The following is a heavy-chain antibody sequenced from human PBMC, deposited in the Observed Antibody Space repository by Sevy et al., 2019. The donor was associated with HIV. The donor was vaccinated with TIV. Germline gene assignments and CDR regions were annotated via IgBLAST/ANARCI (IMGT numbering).Heavy chain of an antibody. CDR2: MNPNSGNT. J-gene: IGHJ2*01. D-gene: IGHD3-22*01. CDR1: GYTFTSYD. Sequence: ASVKVSCKASGYTFTSYDINWVRQATGQGLEWMGWMNPNSGNTGYAQKFQGRVTMTRNTSISTVYMELSSLRSEDTAVSYCARVDHLNYYDSSGPTYYWYFALWGRGTLVTVSS. CDR3: ARVDHLNYYDSSGPTYYWYFAL. V-gene: IGHV1-8*01.